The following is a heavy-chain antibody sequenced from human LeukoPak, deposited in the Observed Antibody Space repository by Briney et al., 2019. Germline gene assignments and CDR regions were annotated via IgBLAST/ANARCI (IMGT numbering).Heavy chain of an antibody. D-gene: IGHD3-10*01. Sequence: GGSLRLSCAASGFTFSSYEMNWVRQAPGKGLEWVSYISSSGSTIYYADSVKGRFTISRDNSKNTLYLQMNSLRAEDTAVYYCAKDKWFGELLYQFDPWGQGTLVTVSS. CDR2: ISSSGSTI. CDR3: AKDKWFGELLYQFDP. J-gene: IGHJ5*02. V-gene: IGHV3-48*03. CDR1: GFTFSSYE.